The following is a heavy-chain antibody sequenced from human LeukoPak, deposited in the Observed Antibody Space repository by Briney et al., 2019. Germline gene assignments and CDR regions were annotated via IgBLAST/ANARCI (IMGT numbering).Heavy chain of an antibody. J-gene: IGHJ4*02. CDR2: VHLSGTS. D-gene: IGHD1-26*01. V-gene: IGHV4-4*02. Sequence: SGTLSLTCAVSGGSILTTNWWSWVRQPPGKGLEWIGEVHLSGTSNYNPFLKSRVSMSIDKSKNQLSLKLTSVTAADTAMYYCARESGAFSPFGFWGQGTLVTVSS. CDR3: ARESGAFSPFGF. CDR1: GGSILTTNW.